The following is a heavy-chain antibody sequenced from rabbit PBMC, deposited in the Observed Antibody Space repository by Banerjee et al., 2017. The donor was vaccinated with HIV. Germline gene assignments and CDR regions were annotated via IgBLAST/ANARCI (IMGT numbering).Heavy chain of an antibody. CDR3: ARDFDF. CDR1: GFSSSSVYW. Sequence: QSLEESGGDLVKPGASLTLTCTASGFSSSSVYWIYWVRQAPGKGLEWIGTIFGGSTGTIDYASWAKGRFTISKTSSTTVTLQMTSLTAADMATYFCARDFDFRGPGTLVTVS. J-gene: IGHJ4*01. V-gene: IGHV1S40*01. CDR2: IFGGSTGTI.